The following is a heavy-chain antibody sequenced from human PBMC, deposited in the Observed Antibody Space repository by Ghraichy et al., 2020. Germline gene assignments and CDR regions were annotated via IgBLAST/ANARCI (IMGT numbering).Heavy chain of an antibody. CDR1: GFTFSDYG. V-gene: IGHV3-7*01. CDR3: ATHNNWAYNY. D-gene: IGHD1-1*01. J-gene: IGHJ4*02. Sequence: GGSLRLSCAASGFTFSDYGLSWVRQAQGKGLEWVANMNQDGIEKSYVDSVKGRFTISRDNAENSLYLQMNSLRAEDTAVYYCATHNNWAYNYGGQGTLVTICS. CDR2: MNQDGIEK.